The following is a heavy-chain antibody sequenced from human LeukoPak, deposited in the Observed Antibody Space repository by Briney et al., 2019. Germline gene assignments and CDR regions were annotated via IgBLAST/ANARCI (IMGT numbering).Heavy chain of an antibody. CDR3: ARSSYGYGNDY. J-gene: IGHJ4*02. V-gene: IGHV1-46*01. CDR2: INPSGGST. CDR1: GYTFTSYY. Sequence: ASVKVSCKASGYTFTSYYMHWVRQAPGQGLEWMGIINPSGGSTSYAQKFQGRVTMTRDTSTSTVYMELSRLRSDDTAVYYCARSSYGYGNDYWGQGTLVTVSS. D-gene: IGHD5-18*01.